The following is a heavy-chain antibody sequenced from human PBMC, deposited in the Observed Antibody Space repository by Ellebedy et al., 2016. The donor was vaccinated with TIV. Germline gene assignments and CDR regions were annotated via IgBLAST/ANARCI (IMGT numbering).Heavy chain of an antibody. Sequence: GESLKISCAASGFAFSTYSMSWVRQAPGKGLEWVSSISTISSYADSVRGRFTISRDNAKNSLYLQMNSLRAEDTAVYYCSRGGGCGGGTCYYPDFWGQGTLVTVSS. CDR2: ISTISSY. D-gene: IGHD2-15*01. CDR1: GFAFSTYS. V-gene: IGHV3-21*01. CDR3: SRGGGCGGGTCYYPDF. J-gene: IGHJ4*02.